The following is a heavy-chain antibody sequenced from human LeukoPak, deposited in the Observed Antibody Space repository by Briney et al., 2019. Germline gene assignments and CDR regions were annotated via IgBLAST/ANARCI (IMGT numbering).Heavy chain of an antibody. D-gene: IGHD3-3*01. Sequence: GGSLRLSCAASGFTFSDYYMSWIRQAPGKGLEWVSYISSSGSTIYYADSVEGRFTISRDNAKNSLYLQMNSLRAEDTAVYYCARVGADQLRFLEWLLYVDYWGQGTLVTVSS. CDR3: ARVGADQLRFLEWLLYVDY. CDR2: ISSSGSTI. J-gene: IGHJ4*02. CDR1: GFTFSDYY. V-gene: IGHV3-11*01.